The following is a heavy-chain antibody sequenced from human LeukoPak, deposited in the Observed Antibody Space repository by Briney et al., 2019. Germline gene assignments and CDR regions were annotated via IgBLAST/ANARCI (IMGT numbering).Heavy chain of an antibody. J-gene: IGHJ4*02. D-gene: IGHD3-22*01. V-gene: IGHV3-74*01. CDR2: IDRAGSET. CDR1: GFSFSSYW. Sequence: PGGSLRLSCEASGFSFSSYWMHWVRQAPGEGPVWVSRIDRAGSETVYVDSVKGRFTTSRDNAKNTLYLQMNSLRVEDTAVYYCAREGSSGFYPYWGQGILVTVSS. CDR3: AREGSSGFYPY.